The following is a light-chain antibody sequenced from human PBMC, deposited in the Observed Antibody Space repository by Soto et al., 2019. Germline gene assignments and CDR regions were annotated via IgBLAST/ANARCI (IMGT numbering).Light chain of an antibody. J-gene: IGKJ5*01. CDR1: QSIGSW. CDR2: AAS. V-gene: IGKV1-12*01. CDR3: QQLNTFPLT. Sequence: DIQMTQSPSTLSASVGDRVTITCRASQSIGSWLAWYQHKPGRAPKLLIYAASRLQSGVPSRFSGSGSGTHFILTINGLQPEDFATYYCQQLNTFPLTFGQGTRLEIK.